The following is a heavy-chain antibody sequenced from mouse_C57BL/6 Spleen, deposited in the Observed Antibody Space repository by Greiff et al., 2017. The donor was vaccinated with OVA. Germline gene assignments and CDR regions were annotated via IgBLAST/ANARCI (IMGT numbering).Heavy chain of an antibody. Sequence: EVHLVESGGGLVKPGGSLTLSCAASGFTFSDYGMHWVRQAPEKGLEWVAYISSGSSTIYYAVTVTGRFTISRDNAENTLFLQMTSLRSEDTAMYYCARDYYGSSYEAMDYWGQGTSVTVSS. CDR3: ARDYYGSSYEAMDY. J-gene: IGHJ4*01. CDR1: GFTFSDYG. D-gene: IGHD1-1*01. CDR2: ISSGSSTI. V-gene: IGHV5-17*01.